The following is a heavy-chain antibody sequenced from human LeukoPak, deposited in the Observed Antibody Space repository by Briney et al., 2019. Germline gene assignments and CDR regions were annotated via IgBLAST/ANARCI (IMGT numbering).Heavy chain of an antibody. CDR3: ARATESSANTAFDI. J-gene: IGHJ3*02. CDR1: GGSINSYF. D-gene: IGHD3-22*01. V-gene: IGHV4-4*07. CDR2: IYSSGTT. Sequence: SETLSLTCTVSGGSINSYFWNWIRQHAGKGLEWIGRIYSSGTTDYSPSLKSRVILAVDTAKKQLSLRLNSATAADTAVYYCARATESSANTAFDIWGQGTMVTVSS.